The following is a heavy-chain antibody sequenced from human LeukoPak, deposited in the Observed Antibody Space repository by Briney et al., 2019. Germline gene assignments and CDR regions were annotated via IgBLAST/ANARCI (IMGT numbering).Heavy chain of an antibody. CDR1: GYTFTSYG. Sequence: ASVKVSCKASGYTFTSYGISWVRQATGQGLEWMGWMNPNSGNTGYAQKFQGRVTITRNTSISTAYMELSSLRSEDTAVYYCARGRGDYDFWSGDVEEVVWFDPWGQGTLVTVSS. V-gene: IGHV1-8*03. CDR3: ARGRGDYDFWSGDVEEVVWFDP. J-gene: IGHJ5*02. CDR2: MNPNSGNT. D-gene: IGHD3-3*01.